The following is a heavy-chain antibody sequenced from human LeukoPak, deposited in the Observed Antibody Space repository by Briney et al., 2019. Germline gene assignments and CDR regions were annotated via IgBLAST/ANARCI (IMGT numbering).Heavy chain of an antibody. CDR3: AKGAFDSSGNDAFDI. Sequence: SQTLSLTXTVSGGSISSGSYYWSWIWQPAGKGLEWIGRIYTSGSTNYNPSLKSRVTISVDTSKNQFSLKLSSVTAADTAVYYCAKGAFDSSGNDAFDIWGQGTMVTVSS. J-gene: IGHJ3*02. CDR1: GGSISSGSYY. D-gene: IGHD3-22*01. CDR2: IYTSGST. V-gene: IGHV4-61*02.